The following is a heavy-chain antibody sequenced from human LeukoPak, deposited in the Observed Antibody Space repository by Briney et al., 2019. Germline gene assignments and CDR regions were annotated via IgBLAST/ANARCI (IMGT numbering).Heavy chain of an antibody. V-gene: IGHV5-51*01. CDR1: GYNFSNYW. J-gene: IGHJ4*02. D-gene: IGHD6-19*01. CDR2: IDPGDSDT. Sequence: GESLKISCKGSGYNFSNYWIGWMRQMPGKGLEWMVIIDPGDSDTRYSPSFQGQVTISVDKSISTAYLQWSSLKASDTAIYYCARLSSSGWYLWFDYWGQGTLVTVSS. CDR3: ARLSSSGWYLWFDY.